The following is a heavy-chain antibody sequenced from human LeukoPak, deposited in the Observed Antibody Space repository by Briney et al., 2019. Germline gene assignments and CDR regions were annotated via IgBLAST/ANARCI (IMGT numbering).Heavy chain of an antibody. V-gene: IGHV4-34*01. Sequence: PSETLSLTCAVYGGSFSGYYWSWIRQPPGKGLEWIGEINHSGSTNYNPSLKSRVTISVDTSKNRFSLKLSSVTAADTAVYYCASSGSSSSAPLDYWGQGTLVTVSS. CDR3: ASSGSSSSAPLDY. D-gene: IGHD6-6*01. CDR1: GGSFSGYY. J-gene: IGHJ4*02. CDR2: INHSGST.